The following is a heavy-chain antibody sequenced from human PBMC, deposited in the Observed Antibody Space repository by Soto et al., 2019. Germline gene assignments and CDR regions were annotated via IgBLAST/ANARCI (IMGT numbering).Heavy chain of an antibody. CDR1: GFIFSSYA. CDR3: AKEDISGYYKGFYC. J-gene: IGHJ4*02. D-gene: IGHD3-3*01. Sequence: EKLLQSGGGLAQPGGSLRVSCGASGFIFSSYAMTWVRQAPGKGLEWVSVITESGGITHYADSVKDRFTISRDNAKSILYLQMNSLRVAYTAVYYCAKEDISGYYKGFYCWGQGTQVTVSS. CDR2: ITESGGIT. V-gene: IGHV3-23*01.